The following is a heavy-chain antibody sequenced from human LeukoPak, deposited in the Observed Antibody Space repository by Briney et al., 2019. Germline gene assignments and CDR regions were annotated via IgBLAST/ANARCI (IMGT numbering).Heavy chain of an antibody. CDR3: AKRGSNTWSDFDY. CDR1: GGFNTHYY. Sequence: SETLSLTCSVSGGFNTHYYWSWIRQPPGKGLEWIGYFYHSGSTNYNPSLKSRVTISVGTSKNHFSLKLSSVTAADTAVYYCAKRGSNTWSDFDYWGQGTLVTVSS. V-gene: IGHV4-59*01. D-gene: IGHD6-13*01. J-gene: IGHJ4*02. CDR2: FYHSGST.